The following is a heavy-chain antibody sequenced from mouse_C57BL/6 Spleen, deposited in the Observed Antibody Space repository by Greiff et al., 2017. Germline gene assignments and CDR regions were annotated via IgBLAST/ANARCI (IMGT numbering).Heavy chain of an antibody. CDR2: ISYDGSN. Sequence: EVQLQESGPGLVKPSQSLSLTCSVTGYSITSGYYWNWIRQFPGNKLEWMGYISYDGSNNYNPSLKNRTSITRDTSKNQFFLKLNSVTTEDTATYYCARDNYGSSYESYWGQGTTLTVSS. CDR1: GYSITSGYY. J-gene: IGHJ2*01. V-gene: IGHV3-6*01. CDR3: ARDNYGSSYESY. D-gene: IGHD1-1*01.